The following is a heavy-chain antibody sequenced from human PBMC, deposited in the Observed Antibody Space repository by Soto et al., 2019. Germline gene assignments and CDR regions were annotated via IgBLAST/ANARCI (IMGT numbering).Heavy chain of an antibody. Sequence: QLQLQESGPGLVKPSETLSLTCTVSGGSIRSSSSYWDWIRQPPGKGLEWIGSIYYSGSTYYNPSLKSRVIISMDKSKNQFSLNVSSVTAADTAVYYCARRRGVVQDGMDVWAKGPRSSSP. D-gene: IGHD3-3*01. V-gene: IGHV4-39*01. CDR2: IYYSGST. J-gene: IGHJ6*02. CDR3: ARRRGVVQDGMDV. CDR1: GGSIRSSSSY.